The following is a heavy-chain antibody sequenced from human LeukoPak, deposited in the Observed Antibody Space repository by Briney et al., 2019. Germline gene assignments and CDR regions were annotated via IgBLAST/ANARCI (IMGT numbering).Heavy chain of an antibody. J-gene: IGHJ3*02. V-gene: IGHV3-48*02. CDR1: GFTFSNSA. Sequence: GGSLRLSCAASGFTFSNSAMNWVRQAPGKGPEWVSFIGAGSTTIWYADSVKGRFTISRDSAKNSLYLQMSSLRDDDTAVYYCARGRDHAFDIWGQGTMVTVSS. CDR2: IGAGSTTI. CDR3: ARGRDHAFDI.